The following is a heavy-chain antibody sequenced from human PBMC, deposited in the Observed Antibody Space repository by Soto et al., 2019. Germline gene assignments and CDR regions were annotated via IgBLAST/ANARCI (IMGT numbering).Heavy chain of an antibody. V-gene: IGHV1-18*01. D-gene: IGHD2-2*01. J-gene: IGHJ5*02. CDR3: ARDLGYCRSGPCYREWFAP. CDR2: VRGDNGHR. Sequence: QVQLVQSGAEVKKPGASVKVSCKASGYTFSTHGISWVRQVPGQGLEWMGWVRGDNGHRNYAQSLQGRVTMTTDTATQTAYMELRSLRSDDTAVYYCARDLGYCRSGPCYREWFAPWCQGTLVTVSS. CDR1: GYTFSTHG.